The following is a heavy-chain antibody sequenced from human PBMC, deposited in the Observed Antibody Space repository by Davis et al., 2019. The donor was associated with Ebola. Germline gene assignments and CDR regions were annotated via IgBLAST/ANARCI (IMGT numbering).Heavy chain of an antibody. CDR3: ARAYRDTIFGVVIMEGYNWFDP. CDR1: GGSISSSSYY. V-gene: IGHV4-61*01. J-gene: IGHJ5*02. D-gene: IGHD3-3*01. CDR2: IYYSGST. Sequence: MPSETLSLTCTVSGGSISSSSYYWSWIRQPPGKGLEWIGYIYYSGSTNYNPSLKSRVTISVDTYKNQFHLKLSSLTAADTAVYYLARAYRDTIFGVVIMEGYNWFDPWGQGTLVTVSS.